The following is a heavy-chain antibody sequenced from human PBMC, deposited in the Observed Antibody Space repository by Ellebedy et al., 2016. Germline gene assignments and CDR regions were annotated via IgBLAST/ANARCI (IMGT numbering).Heavy chain of an antibody. J-gene: IGHJ4*02. CDR1: GFTFRNYW. CDR3: ANVGGSGTYYNGY. D-gene: IGHD3-10*01. V-gene: IGHV3-23*01. CDR2: VVGSGERT. Sequence: GESLKISCAASGFTFRNYWMNWVRQAPGKGPEWVSAVVGSGERTFYADSVKGRFTISRDNSKNRLYLQMSSLKVEDTATYYCANVGGSGTYYNGYWGQGTLVTVSS.